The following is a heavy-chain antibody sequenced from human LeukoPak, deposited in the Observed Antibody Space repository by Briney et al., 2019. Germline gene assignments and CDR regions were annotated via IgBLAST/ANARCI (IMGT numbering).Heavy chain of an antibody. Sequence: GRSLRLSCAASGFTFSSYAIHWVRQAPGKGLEWVVLISYNGNNKYYADSVKGRFTISRDNSKDTLYLQMNSLRAEDTAVYYCARACSGRYDPFDIWGQGTMVTVSS. J-gene: IGHJ3*02. CDR3: ARACSGRYDPFDI. V-gene: IGHV3-30-3*01. CDR1: GFTFSSYA. D-gene: IGHD2-15*01. CDR2: ISYNGNNK.